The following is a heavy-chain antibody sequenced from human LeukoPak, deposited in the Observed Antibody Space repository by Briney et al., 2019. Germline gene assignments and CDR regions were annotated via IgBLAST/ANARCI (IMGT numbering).Heavy chain of an antibody. CDR1: GGSISSSSYY. J-gene: IGHJ5*02. Sequence: PSETLSLTCTVSGGSISSSSYYWGWIRQPPGKGLEWIGSIYYSGSTYYNPSLKSRVTISVGTSKNQFSLKLSSVTAADTAVYYCARGRDFWSGYFSLLFDPWGQGTLVTVSS. D-gene: IGHD3-3*01. V-gene: IGHV4-39*07. CDR2: IYYSGST. CDR3: ARGRDFWSGYFSLLFDP.